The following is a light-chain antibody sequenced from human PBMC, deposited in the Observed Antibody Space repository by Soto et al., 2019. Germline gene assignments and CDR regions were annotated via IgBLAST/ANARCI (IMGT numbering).Light chain of an antibody. J-gene: IGKJ4*01. CDR2: DAS. V-gene: IGKV1-33*01. Sequence: DIQMTQSPSSLSASVGDKVTFTCQASRDISDFLNWYQQKPGKAPKLLIYDASHLQTGVPSRFSGSGSGTDYTFTIISLQAEDFATYYCQQYDTLPHTFGGGTKVEIK. CDR1: RDISDF. CDR3: QQYDTLPHT.